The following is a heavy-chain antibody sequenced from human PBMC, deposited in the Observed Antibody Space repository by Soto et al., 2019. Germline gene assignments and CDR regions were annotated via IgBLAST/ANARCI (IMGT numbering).Heavy chain of an antibody. Sequence: ASVKVSCKASGYTFTSYAMHWVRQAPGQRLEWMGWINAGNGNTKYSQKFQGRFTISRDNSKNTVYLQVSGLSADDTVLYYRPKETTAFGATPFHYWGQGTLVTVSS. J-gene: IGHJ4*02. CDR2: INAGNGNT. CDR3: PKETTAFGATPFHY. D-gene: IGHD1-7*01. V-gene: IGHV1-3*01. CDR1: GYTFTSYA.